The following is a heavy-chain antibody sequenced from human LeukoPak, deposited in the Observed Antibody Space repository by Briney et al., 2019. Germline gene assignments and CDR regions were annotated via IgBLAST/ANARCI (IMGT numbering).Heavy chain of an antibody. V-gene: IGHV3-21*01. J-gene: IGHJ4*02. CDR1: GFTFSNYW. D-gene: IGHD6-13*01. CDR3: ARALPPSSSSFDY. CDR2: VSSTSSFI. Sequence: GGSLRLSCAASGFTFSNYWMHWVRQDPGKGLEWVSCVSSTSSFIYHADSVKGRFTISRDNGKNSLYLQMNSLRAEDTAVYYCARALPPSSSSFDYWGQGTLVTVSS.